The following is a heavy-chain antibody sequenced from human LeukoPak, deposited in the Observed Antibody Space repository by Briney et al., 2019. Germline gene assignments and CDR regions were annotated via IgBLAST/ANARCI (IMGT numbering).Heavy chain of an antibody. Sequence: GGSLRLSCAASGFTVSSNYMSWVRQAPGKGLEWVSVIYSGGSTYYADSVEGRFTISRDNSKNTLYLQMNSLRAEDTAVYYCARAQDYGGELDYWGQGTLVTVSS. CDR1: GFTVSSNY. D-gene: IGHD4-23*01. V-gene: IGHV3-53*01. CDR3: ARAQDYGGELDY. CDR2: IYSGGST. J-gene: IGHJ4*02.